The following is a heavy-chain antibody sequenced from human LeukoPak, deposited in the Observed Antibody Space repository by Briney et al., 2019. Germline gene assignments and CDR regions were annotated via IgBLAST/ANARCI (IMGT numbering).Heavy chain of an antibody. V-gene: IGHV4-39*02. D-gene: IGHD5-24*01. J-gene: IGHJ4*02. CDR3: ARVGDGYNNFDY. CDR2: IYYSGST. Sequence: PSETLSLTCTVSDGSISSSSYYWGWIRQPPGKGLEWIGSIYYSGSTYYSSSLKSRVIISVDTSKNQFSLKLSSVTATDTAVYYCARVGDGYNNFDYWGQGTLVTVSS. CDR1: DGSISSSSYY.